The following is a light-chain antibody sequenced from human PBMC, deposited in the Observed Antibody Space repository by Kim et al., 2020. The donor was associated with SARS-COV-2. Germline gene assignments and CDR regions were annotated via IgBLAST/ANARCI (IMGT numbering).Light chain of an antibody. V-gene: IGKV3-20*01. CDR1: HTISSDY. CDR2: DAS. J-gene: IGKJ4*01. CDR3: QQYGNSPLT. Sequence: SPVERAPLSCRASHTISSDYLAWYQQKPGQAPRLLIHDASNRATGIPDRFSGSGSGTDFTLTISRLEPEDFAVYYCQQYGNSPLTFGGGTKVDIK.